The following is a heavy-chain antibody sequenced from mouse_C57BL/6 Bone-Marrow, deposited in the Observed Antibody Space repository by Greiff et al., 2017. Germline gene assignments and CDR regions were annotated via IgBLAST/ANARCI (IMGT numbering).Heavy chain of an antibody. CDR3: ASPYYSNVRVDY. J-gene: IGHJ2*01. CDR2: IHPSDSDT. CDR1: GYTFTSYW. V-gene: IGHV1-74*01. Sequence: QVQLQQPGAELVKPGASVKVSCKASGYTFTSYWMHWVKQRPGQGLEWIGRIHPSDSDTNYNQKFKGKATLTVDKSSSTAYMQLSSRTSEDSAVYYCASPYYSNVRVDYWGQGTTLTVSS. D-gene: IGHD2-5*01.